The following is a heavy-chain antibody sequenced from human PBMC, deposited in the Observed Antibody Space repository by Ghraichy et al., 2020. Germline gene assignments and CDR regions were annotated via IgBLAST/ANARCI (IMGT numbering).Heavy chain of an antibody. V-gene: IGHV1-69*13. CDR3: ARDAGFTMTTPTFDS. D-gene: IGHD4-17*01. CDR2: IIPVLGAT. Sequence: SVKVSCKASGGPSNTFGISWVRQAPGQGLEWMGGIIPVLGATNYAHTFQGRVTITADESTSTAYMELRGLRSDDTAVYYCARDAGFTMTTPTFDSWGQGTLVTVSS. CDR1: GGPSNTFG. J-gene: IGHJ4*02.